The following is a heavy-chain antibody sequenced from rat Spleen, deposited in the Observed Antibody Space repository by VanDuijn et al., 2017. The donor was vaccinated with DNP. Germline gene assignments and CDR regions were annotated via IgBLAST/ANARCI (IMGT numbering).Heavy chain of an antibody. Sequence: QVQLKESGPGLVQPSQTLSLTCTVAGFSLTSYNVHWVRQPPGKGLEWIGAIWSGGSLACNSTLESRLRISRDTSKSQVLLTMDSLQTEDTAMYSCARFPPGYYSYREWYFDFWGPGIMVTVSS. CDR1: GFSLTSYN. D-gene: IGHD1-12*03. J-gene: IGHJ1*01. CDR3: ARFPPGYYSYREWYFDF. CDR2: IWSGGSL. V-gene: IGHV2-15*01.